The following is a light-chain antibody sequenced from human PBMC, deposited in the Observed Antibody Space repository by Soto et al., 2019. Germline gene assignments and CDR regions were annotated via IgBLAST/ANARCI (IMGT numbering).Light chain of an antibody. V-gene: IGLV2-8*01. J-gene: IGLJ1*01. Sequence: QSVLTQPPSASGSPGQSVTISCTGTSSDLGRYNYVSWYQQYPGDAPRLLIYAVTQRAAGVPGRFSGSKSGNRASLTVSGLQAEDEADYYCASYAGSSNVFGTGTKDTDL. CDR2: AVT. CDR1: SSDLGRYNY. CDR3: ASYAGSSNV.